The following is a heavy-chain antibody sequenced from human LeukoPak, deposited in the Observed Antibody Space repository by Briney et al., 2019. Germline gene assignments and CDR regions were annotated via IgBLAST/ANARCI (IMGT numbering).Heavy chain of an antibody. CDR1: GGSINTYY. V-gene: IGHV4-59*01. CDR2: IYYSGST. Sequence: PSETLSLTCTVSGGSINTYYWSWIRQPPGKGLEWIGYIYYSGSTNYNPSLKSRVTISVDTSKNQFSLKLSSVTAADTAVYYCARDLSSGATGWFDPWGQGTLVTVSS. D-gene: IGHD2-15*01. J-gene: IGHJ5*02. CDR3: ARDLSSGATGWFDP.